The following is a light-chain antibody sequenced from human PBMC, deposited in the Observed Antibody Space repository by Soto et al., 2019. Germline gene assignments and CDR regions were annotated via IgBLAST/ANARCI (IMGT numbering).Light chain of an antibody. V-gene: IGKV3-11*01. Sequence: LTYSPHVRSLSPGKADPPSCRASQSVSSYLAWYQQKPGQAPRLLIYDASNRATGIPARFSGSGSGTDFTLTISSLEPEDFAVYYCQQRSIWPPTFGGGTIVDIK. CDR1: QSVSSY. CDR3: QQRSIWPPT. CDR2: DAS. J-gene: IGKJ4*01.